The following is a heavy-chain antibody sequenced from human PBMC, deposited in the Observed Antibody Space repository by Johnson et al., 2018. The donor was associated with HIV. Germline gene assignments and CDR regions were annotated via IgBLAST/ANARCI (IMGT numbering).Heavy chain of an antibody. CDR2: IYSGGST. CDR1: GFTVSSNY. D-gene: IGHD3-10*01. J-gene: IGHJ3*02. CDR3: ARTITKSAFDI. V-gene: IGHV3-53*01. Sequence: VQLVESGGGLIQPGGSLRLSCAASGFTVSSNYMSCVRQAPGKGLEWVSVIYSGGSTYYADSVKGRFTISRDTSKNTLYLQMNSLRAEDTAVYYCARTITKSAFDIWGQGTMVTVSS.